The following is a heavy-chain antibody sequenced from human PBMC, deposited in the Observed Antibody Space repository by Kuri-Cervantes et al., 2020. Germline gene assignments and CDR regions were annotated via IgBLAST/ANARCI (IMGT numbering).Heavy chain of an antibody. Sequence: SETLSLTCTVSGGSISSSSYYWGWIRQPPGKGLEWIGSIYYSGSTNYNPSLKSRVTISVDTSKNQFSLKLSSVTAADTAVYYCARSKGIAARRTRGDAFDIWGQGTMVTVSS. CDR3: ARSKGIAARRTRGDAFDI. V-gene: IGHV4-39*07. CDR1: GGSISSSSYY. CDR2: IYYSGST. D-gene: IGHD6-6*01. J-gene: IGHJ3*02.